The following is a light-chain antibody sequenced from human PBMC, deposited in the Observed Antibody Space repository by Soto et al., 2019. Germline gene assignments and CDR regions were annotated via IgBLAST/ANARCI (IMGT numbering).Light chain of an antibody. CDR3: QQYYSLYS. J-gene: IGKJ2*01. Sequence: DIEMTQSPSTLSASVGDRVTITCRASQSIITRLAWYQQRPGKAPKLLISEASSLQSGVPARFSGGGSETEFTLIINSLQPDDIATYYCQQYYSLYSFAQGTKVEIK. V-gene: IGKV1-5*03. CDR2: EAS. CDR1: QSIITR.